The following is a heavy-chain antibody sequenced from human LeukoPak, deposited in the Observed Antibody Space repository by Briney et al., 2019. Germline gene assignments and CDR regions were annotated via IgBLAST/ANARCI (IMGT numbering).Heavy chain of an antibody. CDR2: IIPIFGTA. J-gene: IGHJ4*02. CDR3: AMTTTDCWSGPIFDY. V-gene: IGHV1-69*13. CDR1: GGTFSSYA. D-gene: IGHD3-3*01. Sequence: SVKVSCKASGGTFSSYAISWVRQAPGQGLEWMGGIIPIFGTANYAQKFQGRVTITADESTSTAYMELSSLRSEDTAVYYCAMTTTDCWSGPIFDYWGQGTLVTVSS.